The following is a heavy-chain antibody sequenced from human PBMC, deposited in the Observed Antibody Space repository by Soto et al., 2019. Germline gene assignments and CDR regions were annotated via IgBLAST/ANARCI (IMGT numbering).Heavy chain of an antibody. J-gene: IGHJ6*02. Sequence: EVQLLESGGGLVQPGGSLRLSCAASGFTLRSYGMSWVRQAPGKGLEWVSAVSPNGQGIYYADSVRGRFTISRDPSKNTLFLQMDGLRAEDTAVYYCVRPRPSGENYGMDVWGQGTTVTVSS. CDR2: VSPNGQGI. CDR1: GFTLRSYG. D-gene: IGHD1-26*01. CDR3: VRPRPSGENYGMDV. V-gene: IGHV3-23*01.